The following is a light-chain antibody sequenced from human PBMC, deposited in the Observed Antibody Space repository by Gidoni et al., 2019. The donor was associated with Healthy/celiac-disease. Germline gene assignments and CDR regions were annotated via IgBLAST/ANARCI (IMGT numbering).Light chain of an antibody. CDR2: GNS. V-gene: IGLV1-40*01. J-gene: IGLJ2*01. CDR1: SSNIRAGYD. Sequence: QSVLTQPPPVSGAPGQRVTISCTGSSSNIRAGYDVHWYQQLPGTAPKLLIYGNSNRPSGVPDRFSGSKSGTSASLAITGLQAEDEADYYCQSYDSSLSGSTVFGGGTKLTVL. CDR3: QSYDSSLSGSTV.